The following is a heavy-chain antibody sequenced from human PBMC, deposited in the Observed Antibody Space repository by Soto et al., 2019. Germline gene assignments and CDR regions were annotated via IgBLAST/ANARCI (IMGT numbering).Heavy chain of an antibody. J-gene: IGHJ5*02. CDR3: AHLGVKGWFDP. CDR2: IYCDDDK. Sequence: SGPTLVNPTQTLTLTCTFSGFSLSTSGVGVGWIRQPPGKALEWLALIYCDDDKRYSPSLKSRLTITNDTSKNQVVLTMTSMDPVDTATYYCAHLGVKGWFDPWGQGTLVTVSS. V-gene: IGHV2-5*02. CDR1: GFSLSTSGVG. D-gene: IGHD3-10*01.